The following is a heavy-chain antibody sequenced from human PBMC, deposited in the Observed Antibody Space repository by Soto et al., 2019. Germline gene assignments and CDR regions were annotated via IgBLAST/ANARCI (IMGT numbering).Heavy chain of an antibody. J-gene: IGHJ4*02. CDR1: GLTFTSVD. V-gene: IGHV3-23*01. CDR3: VTHSWDY. D-gene: IGHD1-26*01. CDR2: SDGSDLST. Sequence: EVQLLESGGGLVQPGGSLRLSCAVSGLTFTSVDLSWVRQPPGKGLEWVSASDGSDLSTHYGDSVKGRFTISRDSSKNMLYLQMNSLSAEDTAVYYCVTHSWDYWGQGNLVTVSS.